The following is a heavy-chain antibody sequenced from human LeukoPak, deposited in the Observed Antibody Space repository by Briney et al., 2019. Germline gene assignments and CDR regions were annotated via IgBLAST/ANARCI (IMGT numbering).Heavy chain of an antibody. CDR2: IIPIFGTA. Sequence: GASVTVSCKASGGTFSSYAISWVRQAPGQGLEWMGGIIPIFGTANYAQKFQGRVTITADESTSTAYMELSSLRSEDTAVYYCARGRSDYGDYAEDSDYFDYWGQGTLVTVSS. CDR3: ARGRSDYGDYAEDSDYFDY. J-gene: IGHJ4*02. D-gene: IGHD4-17*01. CDR1: GGTFSSYA. V-gene: IGHV1-69*01.